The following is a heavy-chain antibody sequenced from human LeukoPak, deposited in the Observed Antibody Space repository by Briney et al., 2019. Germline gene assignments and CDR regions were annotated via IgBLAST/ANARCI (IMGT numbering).Heavy chain of an antibody. CDR3: ARVTSSSWDFDY. V-gene: IGHV1-2*06. CDR1: GYTFTGYY. D-gene: IGHD6-13*01. Sequence: ASVKVSCKASGYTFTGYYMHWVRQAPGQGLEWMGRINPNSGGTNYAQKFQGRVTMTRDTSISTAYMELSRLRSDDTAVYYCARVTSSSWDFDYWGQGPLVTVSS. J-gene: IGHJ4*02. CDR2: INPNSGGT.